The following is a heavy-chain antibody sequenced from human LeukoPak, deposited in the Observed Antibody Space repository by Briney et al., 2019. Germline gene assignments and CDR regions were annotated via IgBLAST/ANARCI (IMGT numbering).Heavy chain of an antibody. J-gene: IGHJ3*02. CDR3: ERGATYCSSSSCYPWVDI. D-gene: IGHD2-2*01. CDR2: INHSGST. CDR1: GGSFSGYY. V-gene: IGHV4-34*01. Sequence: SQTLSLTPAVYGGSFSGYYWSWIRHPPGKGLEWIGEINHSGSTNYNPSLKSRVTISVDTSKNQFSLKLRSVTAADTDVYYCERGATYCSSSSCYPWVDIWGQGTIVTVSS.